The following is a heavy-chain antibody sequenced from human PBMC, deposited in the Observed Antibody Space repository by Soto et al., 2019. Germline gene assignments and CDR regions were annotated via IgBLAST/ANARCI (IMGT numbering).Heavy chain of an antibody. CDR3: ARLDTAMAPFDY. D-gene: IGHD5-18*01. CDR2: IYHYGAT. V-gene: IGHV4-38-2*01. Sequence: PSETLSLTCGVSGYSISSGYYWGWIRQPPGKGLEWIGSIYHYGATYHNSALKSRATISVDTSKNQISLKLTSVTAADTAVYFCARLDTAMAPFDYWGQGTVVTVSS. CDR1: GYSISSGYY. J-gene: IGHJ4*02.